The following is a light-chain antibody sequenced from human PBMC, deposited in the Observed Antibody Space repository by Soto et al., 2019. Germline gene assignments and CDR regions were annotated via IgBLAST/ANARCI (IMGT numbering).Light chain of an antibody. J-gene: IGLJ2*01. CDR2: YDT. CDR1: KIGSKG. V-gene: IGLV3-21*04. CDR3: QVWDSTSDHVV. Sequence: SYELTQPPSVSVAPGKTARITCGGNKIGSKGVHWYQQKPGQAPVLVIFYDTDRPSGIPERFSASNSGNTATLTISRVEAGDEADFYCQVWDSTSDHVVFGGGTKLTVL.